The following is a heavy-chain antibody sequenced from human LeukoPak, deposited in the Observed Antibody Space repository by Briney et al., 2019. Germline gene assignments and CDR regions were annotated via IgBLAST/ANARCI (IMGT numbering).Heavy chain of an antibody. CDR2: IYSSGDT. V-gene: IGHV3-53*01. CDR3: ARLQAYDLEF. Sequence: GGSLRLSCEASGFTVNTKYMSWVRQAPGKGLGWVSLIYSSGDTHYRDSVKCRFTISRDNFKNTLYLQMNSLRVEDTAVYYCARLQAYDLEFWGLGTLVTVSS. CDR1: GFTVNTKY. J-gene: IGHJ4*02. D-gene: IGHD3-3*01.